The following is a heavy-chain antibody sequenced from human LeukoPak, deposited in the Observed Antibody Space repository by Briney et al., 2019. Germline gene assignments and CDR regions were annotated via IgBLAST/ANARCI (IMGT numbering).Heavy chain of an antibody. J-gene: IGHJ4*02. Sequence: GGSLRLSCAASGFTFSSYGMHWVRQAPGKGLEWVAVISYDGSNKYYADSVKGRFTISRDNSKNTLYLQMNSLRAEDTAVYYCARDLGETQLWSSSFDYWGQGTLVTVSS. CDR2: ISYDGSNK. D-gene: IGHD5-18*01. CDR3: ARDLGETQLWSSSFDY. CDR1: GFTFSSYG. V-gene: IGHV3-30*03.